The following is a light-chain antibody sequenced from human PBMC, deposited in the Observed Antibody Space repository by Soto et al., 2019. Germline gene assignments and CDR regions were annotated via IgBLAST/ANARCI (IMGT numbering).Light chain of an antibody. CDR1: QDIRKY. CDR3: QHYDQLPAFT. J-gene: IGKJ3*01. Sequence: DIQMTQSPSSLSASVGATVTITCQASQDIRKYLNWYQQKPGRAPKLLIYGASNLETGVPLRFSGSGYGTDFTVPISRLQPEDIPTYYCQHYDQLPAFTFGPGTKVAI. CDR2: GAS. V-gene: IGKV1-33*01.